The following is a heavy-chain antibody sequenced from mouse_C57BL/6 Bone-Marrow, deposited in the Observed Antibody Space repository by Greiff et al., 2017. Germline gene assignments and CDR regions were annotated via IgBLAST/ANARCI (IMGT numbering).Heavy chain of an antibody. Sequence: EVQLQEPGPGLVKPSQSLSLTCSVTGYSITSGYYWNWIRQYPGNKLEWMGYISYDGSNNYNPSLKNRITITRDTSKNQFFLKLNSVTTEDTATYYCAREGAYYSNYDYGGQGTTLTVSS. CDR2: ISYDGSN. CDR1: GYSITSGYY. V-gene: IGHV3-6*01. D-gene: IGHD2-5*01. J-gene: IGHJ2*01. CDR3: AREGAYYSNYDY.